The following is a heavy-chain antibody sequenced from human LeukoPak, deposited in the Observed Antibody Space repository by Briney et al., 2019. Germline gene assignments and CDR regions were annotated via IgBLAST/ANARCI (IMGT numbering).Heavy chain of an antibody. CDR3: ASEVDCGGDCYFAY. CDR1: GFTFSSYA. D-gene: IGHD2-21*02. CDR2: ISYDGSSK. J-gene: IGHJ4*02. Sequence: GGSLRLSCAASGFTFSSYAMHWVRQAPGKGLEWVAVISYDGSSKYYADSVKGRFTISRDNAKNSLYLQLNSLRAEDTAVYYCASEVDCGGDCYFAYWGQGTLVTVSS. V-gene: IGHV3-30-3*01.